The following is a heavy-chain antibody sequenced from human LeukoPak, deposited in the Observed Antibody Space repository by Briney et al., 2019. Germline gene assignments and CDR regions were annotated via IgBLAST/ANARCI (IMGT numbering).Heavy chain of an antibody. J-gene: IGHJ4*02. D-gene: IGHD3-16*01. CDR1: GFTFDDYA. Sequence: GRSLRRSCAASGFTFDDYAMHWVRQAPGKGLEWVSGISWNSGSIGYADSVKGRFTISRDNAKNSLYLQMNSLRAEDMALYYCAKDGAGDYVWGSLFDYWGQGTLVTVSS. CDR3: AKDGAGDYVWGSLFDY. V-gene: IGHV3-9*03. CDR2: ISWNSGSI.